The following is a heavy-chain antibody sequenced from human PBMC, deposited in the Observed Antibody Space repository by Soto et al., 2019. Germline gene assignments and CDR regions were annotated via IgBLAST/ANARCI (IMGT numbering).Heavy chain of an antibody. V-gene: IGHV4-30-2*01. D-gene: IGHD3-10*01. CDR2: IYHSGST. J-gene: IGHJ4*02. CDR3: ARVSGGELFVDYFDY. Sequence: QLQLQESGSGLVKPSQTLSLTCAVSGGSISSGGYSWSWIRQPPGKGLEWIGYIYHSGSTYYNPSLKSRVTISVDRSKNQFSLKLSSVTAADTAVYYCARVSGGELFVDYFDYWGQGTLVTVSS. CDR1: GGSISSGGYS.